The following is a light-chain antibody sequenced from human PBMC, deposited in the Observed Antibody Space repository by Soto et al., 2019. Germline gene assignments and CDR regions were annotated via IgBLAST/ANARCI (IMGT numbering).Light chain of an antibody. CDR2: RAS. Sequence: EIMMTQSPATLSASPGERVTLSCRASQHVSYNLAWYQQKPGQAPRLLIYRASTRATGFPARYSGSGSGTEFPLSISSLQCEDFAIYYCQQYNYCLRTLGQGTKVEIK. CDR1: QHVSYN. V-gene: IGKV3-15*01. CDR3: QQYNYCLRT. J-gene: IGKJ1*01.